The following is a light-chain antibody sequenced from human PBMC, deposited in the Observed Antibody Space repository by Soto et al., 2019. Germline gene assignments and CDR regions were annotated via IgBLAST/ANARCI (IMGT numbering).Light chain of an antibody. J-gene: IGKJ4*01. Sequence: DIQMTQSPSSLSASVGDRVTITCQASQDISNYLNWYQQKPGKAPKLLIFDASNVETRVPSRFSGSGSGTDFTFTIHSLQPEDAATYYCQQYEDLPLTFGGGTK. CDR3: QQYEDLPLT. CDR2: DAS. CDR1: QDISNY. V-gene: IGKV1-33*01.